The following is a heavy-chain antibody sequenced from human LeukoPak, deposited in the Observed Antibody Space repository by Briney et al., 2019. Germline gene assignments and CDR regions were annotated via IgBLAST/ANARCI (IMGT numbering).Heavy chain of an antibody. CDR1: GYTFTGHY. CDR2: INPHNYDT. J-gene: IGHJ4*02. D-gene: IGHD3-10*01. Sequence: ASVKVSCKASGYTFTGHYVHWMRQAPGQGLEWLGWINPHNYDTGYAQRFQGRVTLTSDTSISTVYLELTSLRSEGTAVYYCARDRPSRSSGTFDYWGQGTLVTVSS. V-gene: IGHV1-2*02. CDR3: ARDRPSRSSGTFDY.